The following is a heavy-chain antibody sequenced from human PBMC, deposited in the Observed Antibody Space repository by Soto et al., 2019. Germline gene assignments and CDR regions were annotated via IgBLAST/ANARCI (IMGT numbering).Heavy chain of an antibody. J-gene: IGHJ3*02. CDR3: ARDPSYCSSTSCYSGGYDAFDI. CDR2: IKQDGSAK. V-gene: IGHV3-7*01. CDR1: GFTFSSYW. Sequence: GGSLRLSCAASGFTFSSYWMSWVRQAPGKGLEWVANIKQDGSAKYYGDTVKGRFTISRDNAKNSLYLQMNSLRAEDTAVYYCARDPSYCSSTSCYSGGYDAFDIWGQGTMVTVSS. D-gene: IGHD2-2*01.